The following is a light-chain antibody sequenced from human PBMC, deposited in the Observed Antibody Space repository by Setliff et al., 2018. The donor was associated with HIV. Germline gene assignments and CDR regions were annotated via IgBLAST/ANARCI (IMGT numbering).Light chain of an antibody. Sequence: QSVLTQPASVSGSPGQSITISCTGTSRDVGGYNYVSWYQQHPGKAPKLIIYEVRNRPSGVSSRLSGSKSGNTASLTISGLQTEDEADYYCSSYAITNTLPFGTGTKVTVL. J-gene: IGLJ1*01. CDR2: EVR. CDR1: SRDVGGYNY. V-gene: IGLV2-14*01. CDR3: SSYAITNTLP.